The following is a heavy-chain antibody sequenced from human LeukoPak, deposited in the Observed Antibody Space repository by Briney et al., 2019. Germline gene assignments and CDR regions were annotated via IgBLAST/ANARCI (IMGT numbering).Heavy chain of an antibody. CDR1: GGSISSSSYS. D-gene: IGHD3-3*01. V-gene: IGHV4-39*01. Sequence: SETLSLTCTVSGGSISSSSYSWGWIRQPPGKGLEWIGSIYYSGSTYYNPSLKSRVTISVDTSKNQFSLKLSSVTAADTAVYYCARHEGYYDFWSGYYGYFGAFDIWGQGTMVTVSS. CDR2: IYYSGST. J-gene: IGHJ3*02. CDR3: ARHEGYYDFWSGYYGYFGAFDI.